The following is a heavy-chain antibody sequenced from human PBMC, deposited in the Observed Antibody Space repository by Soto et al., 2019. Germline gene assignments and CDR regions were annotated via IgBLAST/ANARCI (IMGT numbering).Heavy chain of an antibody. CDR1: GGTFSSYA. Sequence: SVKVSCKASGGTFSSYAISWVRQAPGQGLEWMGGIIPIFGTANYAQKFQGRVTITADESTSTAYMELSRLSSDDTAVYYCARQQDRGIVAAGFDYWGQGTLVTVSS. CDR2: IIPIFGTA. V-gene: IGHV1-69*13. D-gene: IGHD6-13*01. J-gene: IGHJ4*02. CDR3: ARQQDRGIVAAGFDY.